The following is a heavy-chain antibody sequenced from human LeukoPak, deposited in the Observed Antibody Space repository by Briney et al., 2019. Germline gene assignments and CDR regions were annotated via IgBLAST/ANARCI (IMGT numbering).Heavy chain of an antibody. CDR1: GYTFTGYY. Sequence: ASVKVSCKASGYTFTGYYMHWVRQAPGQGLEWMGWINPNSGGTNYAQKFQGRVTMTRDTSISTAYMEPSRLRSDDTAVYYCAREKGEQWLGTLDYWGQGTLVTVSS. V-gene: IGHV1-2*02. D-gene: IGHD6-19*01. CDR3: AREKGEQWLGTLDY. CDR2: INPNSGGT. J-gene: IGHJ4*02.